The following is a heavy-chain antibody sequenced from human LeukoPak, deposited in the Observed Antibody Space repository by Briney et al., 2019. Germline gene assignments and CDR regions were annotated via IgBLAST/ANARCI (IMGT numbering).Heavy chain of an antibody. CDR1: GGSISSYY. Sequence: SETLSLTCTVSGGSISSYYWSWIRQPPGKGLEWIGYIYYSGSTNYNPSLKRRVTISVDTSKNQFSLKLSSVTAADTAVYYCARGYIRGFDPWGQGTLVTVSS. V-gene: IGHV4-59*01. CDR2: IYYSGST. D-gene: IGHD5-18*01. CDR3: ARGYIRGFDP. J-gene: IGHJ5*02.